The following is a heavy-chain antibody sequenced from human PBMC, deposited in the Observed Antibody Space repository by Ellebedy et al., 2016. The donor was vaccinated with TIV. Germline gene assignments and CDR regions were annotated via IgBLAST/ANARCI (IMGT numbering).Heavy chain of an antibody. V-gene: IGHV3-21*01. J-gene: IGHJ4*02. Sequence: HGGSLRLSCAASGFTFSSYSMNWVRQAPGKGLEWVSSISSSSTYMYYGDPVKGRFTISRDNAKNSLYLQMDSLRAEDTAIYYCARRFGEFFDYWGQGTLVTVSS. CDR1: GFTFSSYS. CDR2: ISSSSTYM. CDR3: ARRFGEFFDY. D-gene: IGHD3-10*01.